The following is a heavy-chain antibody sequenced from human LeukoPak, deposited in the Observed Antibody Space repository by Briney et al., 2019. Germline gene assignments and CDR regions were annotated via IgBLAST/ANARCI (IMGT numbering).Heavy chain of an antibody. CDR3: ARLVGVADY. CDR1: SGSISSYY. CDR2: IYYSGST. Sequence: PSETLSLTCTVSSGSISSYYWSWIRQPPGKGLEWIGYIYYSGSTNYNPSLKSRVTISADTSKNQFSLNLNSVTAADTAVYYCARLVGVADYWGQGTLVTVSS. V-gene: IGHV4-59*12. D-gene: IGHD2-15*01. J-gene: IGHJ4*02.